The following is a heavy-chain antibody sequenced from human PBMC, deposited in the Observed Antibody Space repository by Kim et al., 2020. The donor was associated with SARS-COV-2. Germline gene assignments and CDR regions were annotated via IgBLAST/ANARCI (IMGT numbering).Heavy chain of an antibody. CDR1: GFTFSSYG. D-gene: IGHD3-3*01. V-gene: IGHV3-33*01. Sequence: GGSLRLSCAASGFTFSSYGMHWVRQAPGKGLEWVAVIWDDGSNKYYADSVKGRFTISRDNSKNTLYLQMNSLRAEDTAVYYCARDEKKAAVLRFLEWLRVHGMNVRGQGTTVTVSS. CDR2: IWDDGSNK. CDR3: ARDEKKAAVLRFLEWLRVHGMNV. J-gene: IGHJ6*02.